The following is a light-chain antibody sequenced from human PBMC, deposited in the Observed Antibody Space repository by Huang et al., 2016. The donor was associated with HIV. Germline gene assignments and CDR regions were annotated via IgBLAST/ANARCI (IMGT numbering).Light chain of an antibody. CDR1: QSVSSN. CDR3: QQYNNWPGLT. Sequence: EIVMTQSPATLSVSPGERATLSCRASQSVSSNLAWYQQRPGQAPRLLIYGASTRAPGIPARFSGSGSGTEFTLTISSLQSEDLVLYYCQQYNNWPGLTFGGGTKVEIK. J-gene: IGKJ4*01. CDR2: GAS. V-gene: IGKV3-15*01.